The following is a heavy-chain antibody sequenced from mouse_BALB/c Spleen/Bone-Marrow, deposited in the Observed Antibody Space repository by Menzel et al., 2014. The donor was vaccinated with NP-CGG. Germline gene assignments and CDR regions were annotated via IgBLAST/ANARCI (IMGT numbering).Heavy chain of an antibody. D-gene: IGHD2-14*01. CDR1: GFTFSDYY. V-gene: IGHV5-12*02. Sequence: EVQLVESGGGLVQPGGSLKLSCATSGFTFSDYYMYWVRQTPEKRLEWVAYISNGGGSAYYPDTVKGRFTISRDNNKSXLYLQMSRLKSEDTAVYYCARHDYRYDAWFAYWGQGTLVTVSA. CDR3: ARHDYRYDAWFAY. J-gene: IGHJ3*01. CDR2: ISNGGGSA.